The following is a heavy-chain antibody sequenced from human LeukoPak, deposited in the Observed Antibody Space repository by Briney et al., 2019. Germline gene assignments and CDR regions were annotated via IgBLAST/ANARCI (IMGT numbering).Heavy chain of an antibody. CDR1: GYSISSGYC. V-gene: IGHV4-38-2*02. CDR3: ARSPRYYDSSGYYYRTFDY. Sequence: SETLSLTCTVFGYSISSGYCWGWNRQPPGKGLEWVGNIFHSGTTYYNPSLKSRVTISLDTAKNQFSLKLSYVTAADTAVYYCARSPRYYDSSGYYYRTFDYWGQGTLVTVSS. J-gene: IGHJ4*02. D-gene: IGHD3-22*01. CDR2: IFHSGTT.